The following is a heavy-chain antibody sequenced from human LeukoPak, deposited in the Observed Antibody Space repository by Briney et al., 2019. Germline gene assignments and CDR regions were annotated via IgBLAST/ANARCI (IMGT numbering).Heavy chain of an antibody. J-gene: IGHJ4*02. Sequence: PSETLSLTCTVSGGSISSSSYYWGWIRQPPGKGLEWIGSIYYSGSTYYNPSLKSRVTISVDTSKNQFSLKLSSVTAADTAVYYCARGFPGSAYWGQGTLVTVSS. CDR1: GGSISSSSYY. V-gene: IGHV4-39*07. CDR3: ARGFPGSAY. CDR2: IYYSGST.